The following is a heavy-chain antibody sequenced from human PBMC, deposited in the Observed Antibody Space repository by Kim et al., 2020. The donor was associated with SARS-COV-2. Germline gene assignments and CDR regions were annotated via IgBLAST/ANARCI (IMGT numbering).Heavy chain of an antibody. J-gene: IGHJ4*02. CDR3: AKEGERGDIVLVVDVKPYYFDY. D-gene: IGHD2-8*02. Sequence: GGSLRLSCAASGFTFNKYGMHWVRQAPGKGLEWVAVISYYGSNEYYADSVKGRFTISRDNSKNTLYLQMNSLRAEDTAVYYCAKEGERGDIVLVVDVKPYYFDYWGQGTLVTVSS. CDR2: ISYYGSNE. CDR1: GFTFNKYG. V-gene: IGHV3-30*18.